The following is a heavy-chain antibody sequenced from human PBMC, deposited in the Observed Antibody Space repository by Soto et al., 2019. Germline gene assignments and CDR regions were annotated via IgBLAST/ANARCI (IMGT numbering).Heavy chain of an antibody. V-gene: IGHV3-33*01. CDR1: GFTFSSYG. D-gene: IGHD2-21*02. CDR3: ARDRCGGDCYLGDY. J-gene: IGHJ4*02. Sequence: PGGSLRLSCAASGFTFSSYGIHWVRQAPGKGLEWVAVIWFDGSNKNYADSVKGRFTISRDNSKNTLYLQMNSLRAEDTAVYYCARDRCGGDCYLGDYWGQGTLVTVSS. CDR2: IWFDGSNK.